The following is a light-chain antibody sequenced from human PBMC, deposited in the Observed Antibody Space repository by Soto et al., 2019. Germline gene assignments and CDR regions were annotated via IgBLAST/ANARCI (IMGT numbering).Light chain of an antibody. V-gene: IGLV2-23*01. Sequence: QSALTQPACVSGSPGQSMTISCTGTSSDVGKYNLVSWYQQHPGKAPKVMILQGYKRPSGVSNRFSGSKFGNTASLTISGLQAEDEAEYYCCAYAATYTYVFGTGTKVTVL. CDR3: CAYAATYTYV. CDR1: SSDVGKYNL. CDR2: QGY. J-gene: IGLJ1*01.